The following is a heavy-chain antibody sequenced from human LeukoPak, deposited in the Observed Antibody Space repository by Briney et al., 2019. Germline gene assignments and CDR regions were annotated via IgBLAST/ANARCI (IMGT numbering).Heavy chain of an antibody. CDR2: MSSSSSYI. V-gene: IGHV3-21*01. J-gene: IGHJ6*03. CDR3: ARVGRSGSYYYYYYMDV. CDR1: RFSISDYN. D-gene: IGHD1-26*01. Sequence: GGCLRLSCAASRFSISDYNMNWVRQAPGKGLEWVSSMSSSSSYIYYADSVKGRFTISRDNAKNSLYLQMNSLRAEDTAVYYCARVGRSGSYYYYYYMDVWGKGTTVTVSS.